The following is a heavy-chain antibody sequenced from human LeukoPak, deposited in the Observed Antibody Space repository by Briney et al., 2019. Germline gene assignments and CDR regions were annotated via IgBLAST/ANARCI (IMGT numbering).Heavy chain of an antibody. J-gene: IGHJ4*02. V-gene: IGHV3-23*01. Sequence: GGSLRLSCAASGFTFSDYYMSWIRQAPGKGLEWVAAISSGGSTYYADSVKGRFTIARDNSKNTLFLQVNSLRVEDTAVYYCAKGYLRLVDSWGQGTLVTVSS. D-gene: IGHD5-12*01. CDR2: ISSGGST. CDR3: AKGYLRLVDS. CDR1: GFTFSDYY.